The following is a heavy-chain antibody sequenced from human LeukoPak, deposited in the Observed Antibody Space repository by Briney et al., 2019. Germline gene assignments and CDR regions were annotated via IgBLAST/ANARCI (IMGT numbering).Heavy chain of an antibody. D-gene: IGHD3-9*01. Sequence: SETLSLTCTVSGGSISSGSYYWSWIRQPAGKGLEWIGRIYTIGSTNYNPSLKSRVTISVDTSKNQFSLKLSSVTAADTAVYYCARVLTGPNWFDPWGQGTLVTVSS. CDR2: IYTIGST. J-gene: IGHJ5*02. CDR1: GGSISSGSYY. V-gene: IGHV4-61*02. CDR3: ARVLTGPNWFDP.